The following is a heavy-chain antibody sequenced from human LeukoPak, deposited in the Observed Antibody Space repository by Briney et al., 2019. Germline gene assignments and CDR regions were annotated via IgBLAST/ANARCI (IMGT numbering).Heavy chain of an antibody. Sequence: PGGSLRLSCAASGFTFSSYAMHWVRQAPGKGLEWVAVISYDGRNKYYADSVKGRFTISRDNAKNSLYLQMNSLRAEDTAVYYCASEQSADYPSYYYYMDVWGKGTTVTVSS. J-gene: IGHJ6*03. CDR1: GFTFSSYA. CDR2: ISYDGRNK. CDR3: ASEQSADYPSYYYYMDV. D-gene: IGHD3-10*01. V-gene: IGHV3-30*04.